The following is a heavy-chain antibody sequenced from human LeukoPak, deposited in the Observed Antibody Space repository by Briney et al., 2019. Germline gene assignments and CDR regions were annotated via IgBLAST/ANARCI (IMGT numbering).Heavy chain of an antibody. CDR1: GGSFSGYY. CDR3: ARGLGYCSSTSCYSKRFDP. CDR2: INHSGST. V-gene: IGHV4-34*01. J-gene: IGHJ5*02. D-gene: IGHD2-2*03. Sequence: SETPSLTCAAYGGSFSGYYWSWIRQPPGKGLEWIGEINHSGSTNYNPSLKSRVTISVDTSENQFSLKLSSVTAADTAVYYCARGLGYCSSTSCYSKRFDPWGQGTLVTVSS.